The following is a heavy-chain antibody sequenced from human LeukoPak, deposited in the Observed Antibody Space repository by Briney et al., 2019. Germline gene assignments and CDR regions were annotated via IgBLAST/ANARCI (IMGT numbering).Heavy chain of an antibody. D-gene: IGHD6-6*01. CDR3: ARGVGSIAGAY. CDR2: INHSGST. Sequence: SETLSLICAVYGGSFSGYYWSWIRQPPGKGLEWIGEINHSGSTNYNPSLKSRATISVDKSKNQFSLKLSSVTAADTAVYYCARGVGSIAGAYWGQGTLVTVSS. CDR1: GGSFSGYY. V-gene: IGHV4-34*01. J-gene: IGHJ4*02.